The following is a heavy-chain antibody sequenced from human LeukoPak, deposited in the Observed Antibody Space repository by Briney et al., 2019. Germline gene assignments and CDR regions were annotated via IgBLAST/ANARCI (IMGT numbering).Heavy chain of an antibody. CDR1: GDSISSNSYY. Sequence: PSETLSLTCTVSGDSISSNSYYWGWIRQPPGKGLEWIGSIYYSGSTYYNPSLKSRVTISVDTSKNQFSLKLSSVTAADTAVYYCAGHVYYYYMDVWGKGTTVTISS. CDR2: IYYSGST. CDR3: AGHVYYYYMDV. J-gene: IGHJ6*03. V-gene: IGHV4-39*07.